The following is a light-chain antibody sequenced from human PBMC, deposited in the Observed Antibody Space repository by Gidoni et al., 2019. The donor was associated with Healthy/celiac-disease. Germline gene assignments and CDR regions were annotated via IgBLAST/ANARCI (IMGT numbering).Light chain of an antibody. CDR2: KAS. V-gene: IGKV1-5*03. CDR3: QQYNSYSA. J-gene: IGKJ3*01. Sequence: DIQTTQSPSTLSASVRDRVTITCRASQSISSWLAWYQQKPGKAPKLLIYKASSLESGVPSRFSGSGSGTEFTLTISSLQPDDFATYYCQQYNSYSAFGPGTKVDIK. CDR1: QSISSW.